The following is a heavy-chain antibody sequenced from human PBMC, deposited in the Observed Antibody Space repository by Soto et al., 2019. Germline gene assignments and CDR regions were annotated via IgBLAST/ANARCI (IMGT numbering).Heavy chain of an antibody. Sequence: EVQLVESGGGLVQPGGSLRLACAASGFTFNSYWGNWVLQAPGKGLEWVANINQAGSYKYYVDAVKGRVTISRDNVKISLFLKSNSLRAEDTVIYYRAGDLGVSTRPKGYWGQGTLVTVSS. J-gene: IGHJ4*02. CDR3: AGDLGVSTRPKGY. CDR2: INQAGSYK. CDR1: GFTFNSYW. V-gene: IGHV3-7*03. D-gene: IGHD6-6*01.